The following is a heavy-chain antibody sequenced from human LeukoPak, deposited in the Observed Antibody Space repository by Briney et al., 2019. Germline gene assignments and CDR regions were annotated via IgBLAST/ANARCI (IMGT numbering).Heavy chain of an antibody. Sequence: SETLSLTCTVSGDSISRYYWSWIRQPPGKGLEWIGYIYYTGSTNYNPSLKSRVTMSLDTSKNQFSLKLSSVTAADTAVYYCAPYDSDGGLFDYWGQGTLVTVSS. J-gene: IGHJ4*02. CDR2: IYYTGST. CDR3: APYDSDGGLFDY. CDR1: GDSISRYY. D-gene: IGHD3-22*01. V-gene: IGHV4-59*03.